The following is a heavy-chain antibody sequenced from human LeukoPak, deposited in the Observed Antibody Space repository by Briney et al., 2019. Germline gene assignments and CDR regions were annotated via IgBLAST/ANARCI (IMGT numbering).Heavy chain of an antibody. Sequence: PSETLSLTCTVSGGSISSSSYYWGWIRQPPGKGLEWIGSIYYSGSTYYNPSLKSRVTISVDTSKNQFSLKLSSVTAADTAVYYCATLAAAGTGGYYYYYMDVWGKGTTVTISS. CDR1: GGSISSSSYY. CDR2: IYYSGST. D-gene: IGHD6-13*01. CDR3: ATLAAAGTGGYYYYYMDV. V-gene: IGHV4-39*01. J-gene: IGHJ6*03.